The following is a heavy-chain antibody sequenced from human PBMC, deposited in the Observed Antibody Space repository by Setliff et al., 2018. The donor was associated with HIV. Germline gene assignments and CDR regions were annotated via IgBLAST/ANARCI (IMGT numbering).Heavy chain of an antibody. CDR3: ARLRGAFDI. Sequence: TLSLTCTVSGGSISSSSYYWGWIRQPPGKGLEWIGSIYYSGSTYYNPSLKSRVTISVDTSKNQFSLKLSSVTAADTAVYYCARLRGAFDIWGQGTMVTVTS. CDR2: IYYSGST. CDR1: GGSISSSSYY. J-gene: IGHJ3*02. V-gene: IGHV4-39*01.